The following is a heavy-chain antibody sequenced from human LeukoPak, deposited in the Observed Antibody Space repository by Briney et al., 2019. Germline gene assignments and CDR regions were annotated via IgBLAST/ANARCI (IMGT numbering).Heavy chain of an antibody. J-gene: IGHJ3*02. CDR2: INPNSGGT. Sequence: ASVKVSCKASGYTFTGYYMHWVRQAPGQGLEWMGWINPNSGGTNYAQKFQGRVTMTRDTSISTAYMELSRLRSDDTAVYYCAREDTDADAFDIWGQGTMVTVSS. V-gene: IGHV1-2*02. CDR1: GYTFTGYY. D-gene: IGHD5-18*01. CDR3: AREDTDADAFDI.